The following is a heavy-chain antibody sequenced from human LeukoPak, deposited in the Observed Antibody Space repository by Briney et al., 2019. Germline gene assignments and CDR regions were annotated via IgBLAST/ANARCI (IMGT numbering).Heavy chain of an antibody. CDR3: AGSTLNY. CDR1: GGSFSGYY. V-gene: IGHV4-34*01. CDR2: INHSGST. D-gene: IGHD3-10*01. J-gene: IGHJ4*02. Sequence: SETLSLTCAVYGGSFSGYYWSWIRQPPGKGLEWIGEINHSGSTNYNPSLKSRVTISVDTSKNQFSLKLSSVTVADTAVYYCAGSTLNYWGQGTLVTVSS.